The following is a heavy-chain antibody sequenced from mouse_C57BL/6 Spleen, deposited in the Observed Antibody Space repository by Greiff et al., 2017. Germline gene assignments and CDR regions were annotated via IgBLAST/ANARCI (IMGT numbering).Heavy chain of an antibody. J-gene: IGHJ4*01. CDR1: GYTFTSYW. CDR2: IDPNRGGT. V-gene: IGHV1-72*01. CDR3: ARRGGYFPDYAMDY. D-gene: IGHD2-14*01. Sequence: QVQLQQPGAELVKPGASVKLSCKASGYTFTSYWMHWVKQRPGRGLEWIGRIDPNRGGTKYNEKFKSKATLTVDKPSSTAYMQLSSLTSEDSAVYYCARRGGYFPDYAMDYWGQGTSVTVSS.